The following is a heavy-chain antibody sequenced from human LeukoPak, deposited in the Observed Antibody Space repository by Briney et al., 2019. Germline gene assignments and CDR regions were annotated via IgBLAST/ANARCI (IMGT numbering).Heavy chain of an antibody. J-gene: IGHJ4*02. CDR1: GFTFSSYA. CDR2: IIHTGCIT. Sequence: SVRLSCAASGFTFSSYAMSWVRQAPGKGLEWVSGIIHTGCITYLPDSVKGRFTISRDNSKNTLYLQMNSLRAEDTAVYYCAKETGYSGYDYGDYWGQGTLVRVSS. D-gene: IGHD5-12*01. CDR3: AKETGYSGYDYGDY. V-gene: IGHV3-23*01.